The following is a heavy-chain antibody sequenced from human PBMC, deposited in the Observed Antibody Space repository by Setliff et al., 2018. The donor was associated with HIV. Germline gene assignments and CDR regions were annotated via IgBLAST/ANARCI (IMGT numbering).Heavy chain of an antibody. CDR2: IYYSGST. J-gene: IGHJ4*02. CDR3: AGSVPRYCSGGSCYPPLFDY. Sequence: SETLSLTCTVSGGSISSSSYYWDWIRQPPGKGLEWIGSIYYSGSTYYNPSIKSRVTISVDTSKNQFSLKLSSVTAADTAVYYCAGSVPRYCSGGSCYPPLFDYWGQGTLVTVSS. D-gene: IGHD2-15*01. CDR1: GGSISSSSYY. V-gene: IGHV4-39*01.